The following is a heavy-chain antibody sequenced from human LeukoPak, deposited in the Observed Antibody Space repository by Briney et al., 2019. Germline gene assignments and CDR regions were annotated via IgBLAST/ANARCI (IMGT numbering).Heavy chain of an antibody. CDR3: ALVVPAANVMDV. J-gene: IGHJ6*03. CDR2: ISYDGSNK. D-gene: IGHD2-2*01. CDR1: GFTFSSYA. V-gene: IGHV3-30-3*01. Sequence: GGSLRLSCAASGFTFSSYAMHWVRQAPGKGLEWVAVISYDGSNKYYADSVKGRFTISKDNSKNTLYLQMNSLRAEDTAVYYCALVVPAANVMDVWGKGTTVTVSS.